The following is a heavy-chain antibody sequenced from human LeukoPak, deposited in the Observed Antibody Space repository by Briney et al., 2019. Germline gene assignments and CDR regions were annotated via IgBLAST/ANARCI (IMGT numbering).Heavy chain of an antibody. Sequence: KASETLSLTCTVSGGSISSSSYYWGWIRQPPGKGLEWIGSIYYSGSTYYNPSLKSRVTIAVDTSKNQFSLKLSSVTAADPAVYYCARTGHDYLWGSYRLDYYYYMDVWGKGTTVTVSS. CDR1: GGSISSSSYY. CDR3: ARTGHDYLWGSYRLDYYYYMDV. V-gene: IGHV4-39*07. CDR2: IYYSGST. J-gene: IGHJ6*03. D-gene: IGHD3-16*02.